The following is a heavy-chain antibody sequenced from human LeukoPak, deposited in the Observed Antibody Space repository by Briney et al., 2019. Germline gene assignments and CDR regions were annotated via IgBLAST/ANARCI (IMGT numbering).Heavy chain of an antibody. CDR1: GFTFSSYA. V-gene: IGHV3-23*01. D-gene: IGHD6-19*01. CDR2: ISGSGGST. CDR3: ARNRIAVADAFDI. J-gene: IGHJ3*02. Sequence: GGSLRLSRAASGFTFSSYAMSWVRQAPGKGLEWVSAISGSGGSTYYADSVKGRFTISRDNSKNTLYLQMNSLRAEDTAVYYCARNRIAVADAFDIWGQGTMVTVSS.